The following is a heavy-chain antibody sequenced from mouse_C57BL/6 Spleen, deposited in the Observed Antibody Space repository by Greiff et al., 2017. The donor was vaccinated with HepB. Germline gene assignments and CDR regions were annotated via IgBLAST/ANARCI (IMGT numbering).Heavy chain of an antibody. D-gene: IGHD1-1*01. J-gene: IGHJ1*03. Sequence: VQLQQPGAELVKPGASVKLSCKASGYTFTSYWMQWVKQRPGQGLEWIGEIDPSDSYTNYNQKFKGKATLTVDTSSSTAYMQLSSLTSEDSAVYYCARRVITTPHWYFDVWGTGTTVTVSS. CDR1: GYTFTSYW. CDR3: ARRVITTPHWYFDV. CDR2: IDPSDSYT. V-gene: IGHV1-50*01.